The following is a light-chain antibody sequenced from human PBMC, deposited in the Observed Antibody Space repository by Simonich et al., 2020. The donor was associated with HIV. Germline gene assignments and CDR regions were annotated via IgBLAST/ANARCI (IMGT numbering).Light chain of an antibody. J-gene: IGLJ3*02. V-gene: IGLV2-23*01. CDR1: SSDVGSFNF. CDR2: EGS. CDR3: CSYALSSTYWV. Sequence: QSALTQPASVSGSPGQSITISCTGTSSDVGSFNFVSWYQQHPGKAPKLMIYEGSKRPSGVSKRFSGSKSGNTASLTISGLQAEDEADYYCCSYALSSTYWVFGGGTKLTVL.